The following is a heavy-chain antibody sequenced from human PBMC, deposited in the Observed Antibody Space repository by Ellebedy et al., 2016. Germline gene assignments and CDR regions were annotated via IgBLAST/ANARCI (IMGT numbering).Heavy chain of an antibody. Sequence: GESLKISCAASGFPFSSYAMSWVRQAPGKGLEWVSVIYSGGSTYYADSVKGRFTISRENSKNTLYLQMDSLRAEDTAVYYCARELPGGYYDSSGYYGMDVWGQGTTVTVSS. J-gene: IGHJ6*02. CDR3: ARELPGGYYDSSGYYGMDV. CDR2: IYSGGST. CDR1: GFPFSSYA. V-gene: IGHV3-53*01. D-gene: IGHD3-22*01.